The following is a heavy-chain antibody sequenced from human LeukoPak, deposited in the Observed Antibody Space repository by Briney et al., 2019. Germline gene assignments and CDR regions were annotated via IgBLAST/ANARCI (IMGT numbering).Heavy chain of an antibody. J-gene: IGHJ4*02. CDR3: ARAPRGSGDFDY. Sequence: SQTLSLTCAISGDRVSSNSAAWNWIRQSPSRGLEWLGRTYYRSKWYNDYAVSVQSRITVNPDTSKNQFSLQLNSMTPGDTAVYYCARAPRGSGDFDYWGRGTLVTVSS. D-gene: IGHD3-16*01. CDR2: TYYRSKWYN. V-gene: IGHV6-1*01. CDR1: GDRVSSNSAA.